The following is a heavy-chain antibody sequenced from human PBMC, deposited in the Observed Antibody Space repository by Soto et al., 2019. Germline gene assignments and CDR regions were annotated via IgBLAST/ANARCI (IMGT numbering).Heavy chain of an antibody. J-gene: IGHJ3*02. Sequence: GGSLRLSCAASGFTFDDYGMSWVRQAPGKGLEWVSGINWNGGSTGYADSVKGRFTISRDNAKNSLYLQMNSLRAEDTALYHCARRDYYYDSSGYYWGAFDIWGQGTMGTVSS. V-gene: IGHV3-20*01. CDR2: INWNGGST. D-gene: IGHD3-22*01. CDR1: GFTFDDYG. CDR3: ARRDYYYDSSGYYWGAFDI.